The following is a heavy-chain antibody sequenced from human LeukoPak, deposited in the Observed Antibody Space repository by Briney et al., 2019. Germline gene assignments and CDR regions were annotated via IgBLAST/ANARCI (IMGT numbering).Heavy chain of an antibody. V-gene: IGHV4-39*01. J-gene: IGHJ4*02. CDR3: ARLHSGFSYGSDY. CDR1: GGSISSSSYP. Sequence: SETLSLTCSVSGGSISSSSYPWDWIRQPPGKGLEWIGSFYYRGRNYYNASLRSRVTISVDTSKSQFSLKLSSVTAADTAVYYCARLHSGFSYGSDYWGQGTLVTVSS. CDR2: FYYRGRN. D-gene: IGHD5-18*01.